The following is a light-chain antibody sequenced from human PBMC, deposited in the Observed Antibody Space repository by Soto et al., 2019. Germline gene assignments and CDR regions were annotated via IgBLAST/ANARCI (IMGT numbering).Light chain of an antibody. CDR2: GAS. Sequence: EIVLTQSPGTLSLSPGERATLSCRASQSVSGGNSLAWYQHKPGQAPRLLIYGASNRATGTPDKFSGSGSGTDFTLTISRLKPEDFAVYYCQQYGSSRDTFGQGTKLEIK. V-gene: IGKV3-20*01. J-gene: IGKJ2*01. CDR3: QQYGSSRDT. CDR1: QSVSGGNS.